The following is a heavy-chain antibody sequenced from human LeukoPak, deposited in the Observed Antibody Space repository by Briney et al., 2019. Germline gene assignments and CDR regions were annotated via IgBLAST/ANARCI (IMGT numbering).Heavy chain of an antibody. CDR1: GGSISSGGYY. D-gene: IGHD2-2*01. J-gene: IGHJ4*02. V-gene: IGHV4-31*03. CDR2: IYYSGST. CDR3: ASLNVVPAAIRSDY. Sequence: PSETLSLTCTVSGGSISSGGYYWSWIRQHPGKGLEWIGYIYYSGSTYYNPSLKSRVTISADTSKNQFSLKLSSVTAADTAVYYCASLNVVPAAIRSDYWGQGTLVTVSS.